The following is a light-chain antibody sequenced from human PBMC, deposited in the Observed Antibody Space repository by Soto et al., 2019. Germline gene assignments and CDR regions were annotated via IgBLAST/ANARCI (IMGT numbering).Light chain of an antibody. CDR1: SSNIGAGFD. CDR3: TSFARGISIL. CDR2: GDI. V-gene: IGLV1-40*01. Sequence: QSVLTQPPSVSGAPGQRVTISCAGSSSNIGAGFDVNWYQQLPGTAPKLLVYGDINRPSGVPDRFSGSKSGTSASLAITGLQADDEADYYCTSFARGISILFGGGTKLTVL. J-gene: IGLJ2*01.